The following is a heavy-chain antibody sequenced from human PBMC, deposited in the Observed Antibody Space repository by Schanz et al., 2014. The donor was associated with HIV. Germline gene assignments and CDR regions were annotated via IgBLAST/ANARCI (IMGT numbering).Heavy chain of an antibody. J-gene: IGHJ5*02. CDR2: IWYDGSNK. CDR1: GFTFSSYG. Sequence: VQLLESGGGLVQPGGSLRLSCAASGFTFSSYGMHWVRQAPGKGLEWVAVIWYDGSNKYYADSVKGRFTISRDNSKNTVSLQMNSLRSEDTAVYYCVRDAGAQWLDGDNWFDPWGQGTLVTVSS. D-gene: IGHD6-19*01. V-gene: IGHV3-33*01. CDR3: VRDAGAQWLDGDNWFDP.